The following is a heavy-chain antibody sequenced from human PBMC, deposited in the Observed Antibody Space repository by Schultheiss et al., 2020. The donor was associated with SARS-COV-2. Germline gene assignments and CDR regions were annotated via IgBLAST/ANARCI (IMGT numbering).Heavy chain of an antibody. Sequence: GGSLRLSCAASDITFTDAWMNWVRQAPGKGLEWVGRIRSKANSYATAYAASVKGRFTISRDDSKNTLYLQMNSLKTEDTAVYYCTTGYNWNDVTYYYYMDVWGKGTTVTVSS. D-gene: IGHD1-1*01. CDR3: TTGYNWNDVTYYYYMDV. V-gene: IGHV3-73*01. J-gene: IGHJ6*03. CDR2: IRSKANSYAT. CDR1: DITFTDAW.